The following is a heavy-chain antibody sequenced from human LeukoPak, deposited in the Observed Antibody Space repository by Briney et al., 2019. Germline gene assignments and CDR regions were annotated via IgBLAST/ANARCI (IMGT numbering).Heavy chain of an antibody. V-gene: IGHV3-23*01. CDR1: GFIFNNYV. D-gene: IGHD6-13*01. CDR2: ISGSGVNT. CDR3: ARGLEGIAAAGGSDY. Sequence: GGSLRLSCAASGFIFNNYVMNWVRQAPGKGLEWVSSISGSGVNTYYADSVKGRFTISRDNSKNTLYLQMNSLRAEDTAVYYCARGLEGIAAAGGSDYWGQGTLVTVSS. J-gene: IGHJ4*02.